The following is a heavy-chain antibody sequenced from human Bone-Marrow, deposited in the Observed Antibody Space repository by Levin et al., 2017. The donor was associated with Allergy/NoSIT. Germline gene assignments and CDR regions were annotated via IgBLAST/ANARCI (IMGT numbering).Heavy chain of an antibody. CDR3: VSQRYSTTSHFTA. CDR2: IYSSVST. CDR1: GDSISSGYYY. V-gene: IGHV4-39*01. J-gene: IGHJ5*01. Sequence: KASETLSLTCTVSGDSISSGYYYWGWIRQSPGQGLEWIGCIYSSVSTYYNPSLKSRVTLSLDTSKNQFSLRLSSVTAADTALYFCVSQRYSTTSHFTAWGRGTLVTVSS. D-gene: IGHD2-2*01.